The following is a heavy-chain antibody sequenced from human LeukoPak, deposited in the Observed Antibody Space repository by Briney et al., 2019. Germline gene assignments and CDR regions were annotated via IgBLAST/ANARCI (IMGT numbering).Heavy chain of an antibody. D-gene: IGHD3/OR15-3a*01. CDR3: AIVMFSVSVRPGNFDF. CDR1: GYNFASYW. Sequence: GESLKFSCKASGYNFASYWIGWVRQKPGKGLEWMGIIDPSDSETRYSPSFRGQVTISLDMSISTAYLHWPSLKASDTAIYFCAIVMFSVSVRPGNFDFWGPGTLVTVSS. CDR2: IDPSDSET. V-gene: IGHV5-51*01. J-gene: IGHJ4*02.